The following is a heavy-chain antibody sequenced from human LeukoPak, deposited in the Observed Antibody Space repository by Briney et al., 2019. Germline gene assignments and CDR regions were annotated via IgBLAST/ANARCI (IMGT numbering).Heavy chain of an antibody. CDR2: ISYDGSNK. CDR3: AKDVSQRRDGYNYFDY. V-gene: IGHV3-30*18. J-gene: IGHJ4*02. Sequence: GGSLRLSCAASGFTFSSYGMHWVRQAPGKGLEWVAVISYDGSNKYYADSVKGRFTISRDNSKNTLYLQMNGLRAEDTAVYYCAKDVSQRRDGYNYFDYWGQGTLVTVSS. CDR1: GFTFSSYG. D-gene: IGHD5-24*01.